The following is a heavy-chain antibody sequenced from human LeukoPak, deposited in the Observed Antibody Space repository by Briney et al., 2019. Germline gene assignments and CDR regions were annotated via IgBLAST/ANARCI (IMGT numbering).Heavy chain of an antibody. J-gene: IGHJ4*02. D-gene: IGHD6-19*01. CDR2: VNGYNGNT. Sequence: ASVTVSCKASGYSFTNYGISWVRQAPGQGLEWVGWVNGYNGNTNYAQKVQDRVTMTTDISTSTAYMELRSLRSDDTAVYYCARGGNGWFFDDWGQGTLVTVSS. V-gene: IGHV1-18*01. CDR1: GYSFTNYG. CDR3: ARGGNGWFFDD.